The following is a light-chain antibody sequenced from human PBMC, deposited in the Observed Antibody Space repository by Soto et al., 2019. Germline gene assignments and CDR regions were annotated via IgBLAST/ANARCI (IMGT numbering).Light chain of an antibody. V-gene: IGKV1-5*01. CDR3: QPYSYYRT. CDR1: QSISIW. CDR2: DAS. Sequence: DIQMTQSPSTLSAYVGDRVTITCRASQSISIWLAWYQQKPGKAPKLLIYDASTLENGVPSRFSGSGSGTESSLTISCLQPDDSATYYCQPYSYYRTFAQGTKVDI. J-gene: IGKJ1*01.